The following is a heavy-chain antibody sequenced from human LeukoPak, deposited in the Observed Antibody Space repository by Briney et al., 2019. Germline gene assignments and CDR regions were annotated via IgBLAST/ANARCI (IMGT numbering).Heavy chain of an antibody. Sequence: SGGSLRLSCAASGFTFSSYWKSWVRQAPGKGLELVANLKQEGSEKYYVDSVKGRFTISRDNAKNSLYLQMNSLRAENTAVYYCARRGPHLLGNYDFWSGHNAFDIWGQGTMVTVSS. V-gene: IGHV3-7*01. CDR1: GFTFSSYW. J-gene: IGHJ3*02. CDR3: ARRGPHLLGNYDFWSGHNAFDI. CDR2: LKQEGSEK. D-gene: IGHD3-3*01.